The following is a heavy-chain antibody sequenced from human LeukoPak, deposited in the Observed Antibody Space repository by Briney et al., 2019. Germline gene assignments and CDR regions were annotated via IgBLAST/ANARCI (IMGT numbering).Heavy chain of an antibody. CDR2: IYHSGST. Sequence: SETLSLTRAGSGFSISSGYYWVWVPQPPGEGAGWIASIYHSGSTYYNPSLKSRVTISVDTSKNQFSLKLSSVTAADTAVYYCARGGAATGNFDYWGQGTLVTVSS. CDR1: GFSISSGYY. V-gene: IGHV4-38-2*01. J-gene: IGHJ4*02. D-gene: IGHD2-15*01. CDR3: ARGGAATGNFDY.